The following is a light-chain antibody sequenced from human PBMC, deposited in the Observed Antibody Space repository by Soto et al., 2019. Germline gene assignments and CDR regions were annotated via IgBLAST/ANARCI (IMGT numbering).Light chain of an antibody. V-gene: IGLV2-14*01. CDR1: NSYIGGFNY. CDR2: DVS. J-gene: IGLJ2*01. Sequence: QSALTQPASVSGSHGQSITISCTGTNSYIGGFNYVAGYQKHPGKAPKLIIFDVSDRPSGVPYRFSASKSGNTASLTISGLQAEDEADYYCSSFMNSNSPHVVFGGGTKLTVL. CDR3: SSFMNSNSPHVV.